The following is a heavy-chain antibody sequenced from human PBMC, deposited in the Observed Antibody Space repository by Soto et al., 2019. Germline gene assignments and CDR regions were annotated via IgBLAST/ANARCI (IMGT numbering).Heavy chain of an antibody. CDR1: GYTFTGYY. J-gene: IGHJ4*02. CDR2: INPNSGGT. V-gene: IGHV1-2*02. D-gene: IGHD3-9*01. Sequence: SVKVSCKASGYTFTGYYMHWVRQAPGQGLEWMGWINPNSGGTNYAQKFQGRVTITRDTSIRTAYMELSRLRYDATAGDYCSRGTRIYFDLFQALDYWGQGRLVTVSS. CDR3: SRGTRIYFDLFQALDY.